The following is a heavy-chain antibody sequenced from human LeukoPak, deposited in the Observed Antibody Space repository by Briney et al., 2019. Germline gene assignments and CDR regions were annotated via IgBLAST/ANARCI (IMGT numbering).Heavy chain of an antibody. CDR2: IYYSGGT. CDR1: GDSISSYY. CDR3: ARRAAAGTRGYYYGMDV. J-gene: IGHJ6*02. V-gene: IGHV4-59*01. D-gene: IGHD6-13*01. Sequence: SETLSLTCTVSGDSISSYYWSWIRQPPGKGLEWIGYIYYSGGTDYNPSLKSRVTISVDTSKNQFSLKLSSVTAADTAVYYCARRAAAGTRGYYYGMDVWGQGTTVTVSS.